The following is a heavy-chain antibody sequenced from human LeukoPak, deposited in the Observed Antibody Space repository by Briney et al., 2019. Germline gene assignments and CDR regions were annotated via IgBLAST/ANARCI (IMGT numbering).Heavy chain of an antibody. D-gene: IGHD1-26*01. Sequence: PGGSLRLSCAASGFTFENYYMSWVRQAPGKGLEWVSAISGSGGSTYYADSVKGRFTISRDNSKNTLYLQMNSLRAEDTAVYYCAKDQRSGSFYGMDVWGQGTTVTVSS. CDR2: ISGSGGST. CDR3: AKDQRSGSFYGMDV. CDR1: GFTFENYY. V-gene: IGHV3-23*01. J-gene: IGHJ6*02.